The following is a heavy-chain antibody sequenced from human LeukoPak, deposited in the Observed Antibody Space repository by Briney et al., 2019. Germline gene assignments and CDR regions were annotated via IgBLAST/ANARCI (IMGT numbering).Heavy chain of an antibody. CDR2: IYTSGST. J-gene: IGHJ4*02. CDR1: GVSISSYY. Sequence: SETLSLTCTVSGVSISSYYWSWIRQPAGKGLEWIGLIYTSGSTNYNPSLKSRVTMSVDTSKNKFSLKLSSVTAADTAVYYCAGGTLYGVVTPLQYWGQGTPVTVSP. CDR3: AGGTLYGVVTPLQY. V-gene: IGHV4-4*07. D-gene: IGHD3-3*01.